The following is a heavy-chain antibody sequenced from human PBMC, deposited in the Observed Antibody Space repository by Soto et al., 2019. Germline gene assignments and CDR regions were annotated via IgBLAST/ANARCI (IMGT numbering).Heavy chain of an antibody. V-gene: IGHV3-30*18. D-gene: IGHD6-13*01. J-gene: IGHJ4*02. CDR1: GFTFSSYG. CDR3: AKDRSYSSSWYPVALAGGAFDY. CDR2: ISYDGSNK. Sequence: GGSLRLSCAASGFTFSSYGMRWVRQAPGKGLEWVSVISYDGSNKYYADSVRGRFTISRDNSKNTLYLQMNSLRAEDTAVYYCAKDRSYSSSWYPVALAGGAFDYWGQGTLVTVSS.